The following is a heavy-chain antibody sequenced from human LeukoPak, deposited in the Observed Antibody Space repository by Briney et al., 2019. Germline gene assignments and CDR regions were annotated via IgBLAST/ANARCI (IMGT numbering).Heavy chain of an antibody. V-gene: IGHV3-21*01. D-gene: IGHD2-21*02. CDR2: ISSSSSYI. Sequence: PGGSLRLSCAASGFTFSSYSMNWVRQAPGKGLERVSSISSSSSYIYYADSVKGRFTISRDNAKNSLYLQMNSLRAEDTAVYYCARDFLPVVVTATPSPSVDPWGQGTLVTVSS. CDR3: ARDFLPVVVTATPSPSVDP. J-gene: IGHJ5*02. CDR1: GFTFSSYS.